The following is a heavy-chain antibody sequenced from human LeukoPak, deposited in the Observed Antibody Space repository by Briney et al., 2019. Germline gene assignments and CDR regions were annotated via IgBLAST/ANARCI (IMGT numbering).Heavy chain of an antibody. Sequence: SETLSLTCAVYGGSFSGYYWSWIRQPPGKGLEWIGEINHSGSTNYNPSFKSRVTISVDTSKNQFSLKLSSVTAADTAVYYCARGPASKYYYAPRDYYYGMDVWGQGTTVTVSS. CDR3: ARGPASKYYYAPRDYYYGMDV. CDR2: INHSGST. CDR1: GGSFSGYY. J-gene: IGHJ6*02. D-gene: IGHD3-10*01. V-gene: IGHV4-34*01.